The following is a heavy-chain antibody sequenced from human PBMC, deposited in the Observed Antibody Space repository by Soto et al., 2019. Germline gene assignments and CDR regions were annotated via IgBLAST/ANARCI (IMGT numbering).Heavy chain of an antibody. D-gene: IGHD1-7*01. CDR1: GFTFSEYA. Sequence: GGSLRLSCAASGFTFSEYAMGWVRQAPGKGLDWVAQISNSGGSTGHADSVRGRFTISRDNAKNTLYLQMNSLRAEDTATYYCAKAVKASCNNGNCYPFDCWGQGTLVTVSS. CDR2: ISNSGGST. V-gene: IGHV3-23*01. J-gene: IGHJ4*02. CDR3: AKAVKASCNNGNCYPFDC.